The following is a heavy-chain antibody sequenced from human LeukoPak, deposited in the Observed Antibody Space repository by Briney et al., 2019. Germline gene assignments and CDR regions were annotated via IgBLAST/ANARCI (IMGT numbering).Heavy chain of an antibody. J-gene: IGHJ3*02. CDR2: IRYDGSNY. V-gene: IGHV3-30*02. CDR1: GFTFSSYG. CDR3: ARSGYSPYDAFDI. Sequence: GGSLRLSCAASGFTFSSYGMHWVRQAPGKGLEWVAFIRYDGSNYYYADFVKGRFTISRDNSKNTLYLQMNSLRAEDTAVYYCARSGYSPYDAFDIWGQGTMVTVSS. D-gene: IGHD3-3*01.